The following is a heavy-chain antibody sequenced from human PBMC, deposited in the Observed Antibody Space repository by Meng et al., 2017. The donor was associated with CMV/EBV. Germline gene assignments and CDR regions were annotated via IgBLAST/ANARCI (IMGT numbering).Heavy chain of an antibody. CDR3: ARDGVGATTGVDY. CDR1: GGSFSGYY. CDR2: INHSGST. V-gene: IGHV4-34*01. J-gene: IGHJ4*02. Sequence: SQTLSLTGAVYGGSFSGYYWSWIRQPPGKGLEWIGEINHSGSTNYNPSLKSRVTISVDTSKNQFSLKLSSVTAADTAVYYCARDGVGATTGVDYWGQGTLVTVSS. D-gene: IGHD1-26*01.